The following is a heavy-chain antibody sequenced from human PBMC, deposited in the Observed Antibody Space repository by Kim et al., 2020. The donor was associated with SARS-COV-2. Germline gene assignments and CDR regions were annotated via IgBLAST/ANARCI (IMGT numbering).Heavy chain of an antibody. CDR1: GFTFGDYA. CDR3: TRCSLQLWFGELPHYSYYGMDV. CDR2: IRSKAYGGTT. Sequence: GGSLRLSCTASGFTFGDYAMSWFRQAPGKGLEWVGFIRSKAYGGTTEYAAPVKGRFTISRDDSKSIAYLQMNSLKTEDTAVYYCTRCSLQLWFGELPHYSYYGMDVWGQGTTVTVSS. J-gene: IGHJ6*02. V-gene: IGHV3-49*03. D-gene: IGHD3-10*01.